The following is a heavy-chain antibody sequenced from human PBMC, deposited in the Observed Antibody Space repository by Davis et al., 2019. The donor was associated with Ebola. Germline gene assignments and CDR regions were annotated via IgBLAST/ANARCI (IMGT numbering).Heavy chain of an antibody. Sequence: MPSETLSLTCTVSGGSISSYYWSWIRQPPGKGLEWIGSIYYSGSTYYNPSLKSRITISVDTSKNQFSLRLTSVSAADTAVYYCARGQTYGSMVYGLDVWGQGTLVTVSS. V-gene: IGHV4-59*05. CDR2: IYYSGST. CDR1: GGSISSYY. J-gene: IGHJ4*02. CDR3: ARGQTYGSMVYGLDV. D-gene: IGHD3/OR15-3a*01.